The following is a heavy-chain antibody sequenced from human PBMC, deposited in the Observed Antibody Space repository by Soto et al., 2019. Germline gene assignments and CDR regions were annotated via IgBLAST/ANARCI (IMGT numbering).Heavy chain of an antibody. CDR3: AKRAGGSSGSFDY. Sequence: GGALRLSCAPSAFTFSGNAMTWVRQPPGKGLEWVSGISVGGGNTYYADSVKGRFTISRDNSQNTLYLQMNSLRAEDTAVYFCAKRAGGSSGSFDYWGQGTLVTVSS. CDR2: ISVGGGNT. CDR1: AFTFSGNA. D-gene: IGHD6-19*01. V-gene: IGHV3-23*01. J-gene: IGHJ4*02.